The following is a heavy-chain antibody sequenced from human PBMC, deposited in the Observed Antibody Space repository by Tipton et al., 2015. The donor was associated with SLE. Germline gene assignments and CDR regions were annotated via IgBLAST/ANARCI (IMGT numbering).Heavy chain of an antibody. CDR2: FCSDGST. CDR1: GGSISGHY. J-gene: IGHJ3*01. CDR3: ARIIAGHGDAFDV. Sequence: TLSLTCTVSGGSISGHYWSWGRQTAGKGLEWVGGFCSDGSTRHKPSLESRLNPSFARRVTMSVDPSKNQFSLTLMSVTAADTAVYFCARIIAGHGDAFDVWGQGTMVTVSS. V-gene: IGHV4-4*07. D-gene: IGHD3-16*02.